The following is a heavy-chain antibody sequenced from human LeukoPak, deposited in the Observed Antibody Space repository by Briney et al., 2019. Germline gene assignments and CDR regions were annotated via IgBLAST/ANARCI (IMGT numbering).Heavy chain of an antibody. D-gene: IGHD3-10*01. Sequence: SETLSLTCTVSGGSISGSISGTYWSWVRQPAGKGLEWIGRIHSSGSTKYNPSLKSRVTMSVDTSKNQLFLRLTSVTAADTALYYCARGSQNYFNPFDNWGQGTLVTVSS. CDR1: GGSISGSISGTY. V-gene: IGHV4-4*07. CDR2: IHSSGST. J-gene: IGHJ4*02. CDR3: ARGSQNYFNPFDN.